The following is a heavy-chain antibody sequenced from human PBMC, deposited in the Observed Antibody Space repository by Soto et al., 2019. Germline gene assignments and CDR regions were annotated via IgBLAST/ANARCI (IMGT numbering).Heavy chain of an antibody. Sequence: QVQLVQSGAEVKKPGASVKVSCKASGYTFTSYAMHWVRQAPGQRLEWMGWINAGNGNTKYSQKFRGRVXXTXDXXASTAYMELSSLRSEGTAVYYCARRYNWNSYYFDYWGQGTLVTVSS. D-gene: IGHD1-1*01. CDR3: ARRYNWNSYYFDY. V-gene: IGHV1-3*01. J-gene: IGHJ4*02. CDR2: INAGNGNT. CDR1: GYTFTSYA.